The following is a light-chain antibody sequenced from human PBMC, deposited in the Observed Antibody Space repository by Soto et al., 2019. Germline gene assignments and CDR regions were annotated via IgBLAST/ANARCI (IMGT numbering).Light chain of an antibody. CDR1: SSNIGSNH. CDR2: RNN. V-gene: IGLV1-47*01. CDR3: ATLGDSPSGMV. Sequence: QAVVTQPPSASGAPGQSVSLSCSGSSSNIGSNHLYWYQQLPGTAPKLLVYRNNQRPSGVPDRFSGSKSGTSASLTISGLRSEDGGEFYCATLGDSPSGMVFRGGTKLTVL. J-gene: IGLJ2*01.